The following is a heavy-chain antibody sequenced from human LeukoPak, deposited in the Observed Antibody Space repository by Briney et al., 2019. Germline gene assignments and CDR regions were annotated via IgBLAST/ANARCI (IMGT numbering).Heavy chain of an antibody. J-gene: IGHJ3*02. V-gene: IGHV4-61*02. Sequence: SQTLSLTCTVSGGSISSGSYYWSWVRQPAGKGLEWIGRIYTSGSTNYNPSLKSRVTISVDTSKNQFSLKLSSVTAADTAVYYCARALGFGLRGAFDIWGQGTMVTVSS. D-gene: IGHD3-10*01. CDR3: ARALGFGLRGAFDI. CDR2: IYTSGST. CDR1: GGSISSGSYY.